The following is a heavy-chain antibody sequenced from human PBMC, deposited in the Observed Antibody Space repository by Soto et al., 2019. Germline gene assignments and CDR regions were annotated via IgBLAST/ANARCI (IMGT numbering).Heavy chain of an antibody. CDR3: ARGYSNYFRYYGMDV. V-gene: IGHV4-31*03. J-gene: IGHJ6*02. Sequence: TSETLSLTCTVSGGSISSGGYYWSWIRQHPGKGLEWIGYIYYSGSTYYNPSLKSRVTISVDTSKNQFSLKLSSVTAADTAVYYCARGYSNYFRYYGMDVWGQGTTVTVSS. CDR2: IYYSGST. CDR1: GGSISSGGYY. D-gene: IGHD4-4*01.